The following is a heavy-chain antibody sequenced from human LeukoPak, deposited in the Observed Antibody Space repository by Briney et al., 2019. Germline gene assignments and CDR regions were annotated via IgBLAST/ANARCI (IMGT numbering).Heavy chain of an antibody. Sequence: GGSLRLSCAASGFTFSDYYMSWIRQAPRKGLEWVSYISSSGSTIYYADSVKGRFTISRDNAKNSLYLQMNSLRAEDTAVYYCARVRSGYSHENYFDYWGQGTLVTVSS. CDR1: GFTFSDYY. D-gene: IGHD5-18*01. CDR2: ISSSGSTI. V-gene: IGHV3-11*04. J-gene: IGHJ4*02. CDR3: ARVRSGYSHENYFDY.